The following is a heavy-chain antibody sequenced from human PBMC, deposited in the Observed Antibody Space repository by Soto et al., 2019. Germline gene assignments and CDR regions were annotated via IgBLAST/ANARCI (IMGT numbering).Heavy chain of an antibody. J-gene: IGHJ5*02. CDR2: VDPEDGET. D-gene: IGHD6-19*01. CDR3: ATLLPGYSSGRNWFDP. Sequence: EVQLVQSGAEVKKPGATVKISCKVSGYTFTDYYMHWVQQAPGKGLEWRGLVDPEDGETIYAEKFQGRVTITADTSTDTAYMELSSRRAEDTAVYYCATLLPGYSSGRNWFDPWGQGTLVTVSS. CDR1: GYTFTDYY. V-gene: IGHV1-69-2*01.